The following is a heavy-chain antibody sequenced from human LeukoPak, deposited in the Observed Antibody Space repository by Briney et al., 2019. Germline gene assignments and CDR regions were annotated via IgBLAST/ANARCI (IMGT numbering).Heavy chain of an antibody. D-gene: IGHD3-16*01. CDR2: INSDGSST. Sequence: QSGGSLRLSCAASGFTFSSYWMHWVRQAPGKGLVWVSRINSDGSSTSYADSVKGRFTISRDNAKNSLYLQMNSLRAEDTAVYYCARTGYGYNYFDYWGQGTLVTVSS. J-gene: IGHJ4*02. V-gene: IGHV3-74*01. CDR1: GFTFSSYW. CDR3: ARTGYGYNYFDY.